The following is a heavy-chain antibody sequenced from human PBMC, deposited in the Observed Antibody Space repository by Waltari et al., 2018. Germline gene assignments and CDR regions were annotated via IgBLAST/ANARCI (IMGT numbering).Heavy chain of an antibody. CDR1: GFHFNNFG. D-gene: IGHD2-15*01. CDR3: ARDGGVVVPGGVDT. V-gene: IGHV3-30*03. CDR2: IYYDGNYK. Sequence: QVLIVGSGGAGVPPGRSLSPSCAASGFHFNNFGVHWVRQAPGKGLELVAFIYYDGNYKYHAHSVRGRFTIFRDNSKKTLYLQMNSLRAEDTAVYYCARDGGVVVPGGVDTWGQGTLVTVSS. J-gene: IGHJ5*02.